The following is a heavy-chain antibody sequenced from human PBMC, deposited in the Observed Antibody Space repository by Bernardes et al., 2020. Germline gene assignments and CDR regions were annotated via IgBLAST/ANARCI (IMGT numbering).Heavy chain of an antibody. J-gene: IGHJ6*02. CDR1: GFTFSSNW. CDR2: IKQDGSEK. Sequence: GGSLRLSRAASGFTFSSNWMSWVRQAPGKGLEWVAIIKQDGSEKYSVDAVKGRSTISRDNAKNSPYLQMNSLRAEDTAVYYCARDREFWSGYYTKGDYYGMDVWGQGTTVPVSS. D-gene: IGHD3-3*01. CDR3: ARDREFWSGYYTKGDYYGMDV. V-gene: IGHV3-7*01.